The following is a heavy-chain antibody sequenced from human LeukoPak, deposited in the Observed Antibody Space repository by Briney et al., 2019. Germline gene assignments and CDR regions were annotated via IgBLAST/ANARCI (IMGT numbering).Heavy chain of an antibody. CDR3: ARTAVAGL. V-gene: IGHV4-34*01. J-gene: IGHJ3*01. CDR2: INHSGST. D-gene: IGHD6-19*01. Sequence: SETLSLTCAVYGGSFSGYYWSWIRQPPGKGLEWIGEINHSGSTNYNPSIKSRVTISVDTSKNQFSLKLSSVTAADTAVYYCARTAVAGLWGQGTMVTVSS. CDR1: GGSFSGYY.